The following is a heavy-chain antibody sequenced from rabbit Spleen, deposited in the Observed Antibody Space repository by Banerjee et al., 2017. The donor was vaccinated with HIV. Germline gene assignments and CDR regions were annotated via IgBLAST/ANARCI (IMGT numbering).Heavy chain of an antibody. D-gene: IGHD1-1*01. J-gene: IGHJ4*01. CDR3: ARDLTGVIGWNFGW. Sequence: QSLEESGGGLVKPGASLTLTCKASGFDFSRGYDMCWVRQAPGKGLEWIGCIYTGNVKTYYASWAKGRFTFSKTSSTTVTLQMTSLTAADTATYFCARDLTGVIGWNFGWWGQGTLVTVS. CDR2: IYTGNVKT. V-gene: IGHV1S40*01. CDR1: GFDFSRGYD.